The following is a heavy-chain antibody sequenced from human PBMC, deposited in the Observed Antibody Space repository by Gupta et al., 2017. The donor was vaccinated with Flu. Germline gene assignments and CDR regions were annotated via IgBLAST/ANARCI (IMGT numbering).Heavy chain of an antibody. CDR1: GFPLSSYD. D-gene: IGHD3-16*01. CDR2: ISSRGVT. J-gene: IGHJ4*02. V-gene: IGHV3-48*03. Sequence: EVELVESGGGLVQLGGSLRLSCAASGFPLSSYDMSWLRQAPGRGLEWVSFISSRGVTYYGDPVRGRFTISRDNAKNSLFLQMSGLRDEDTAVYYCSIGHWAKWGQGTLVTVSS. CDR3: SIGHWAK.